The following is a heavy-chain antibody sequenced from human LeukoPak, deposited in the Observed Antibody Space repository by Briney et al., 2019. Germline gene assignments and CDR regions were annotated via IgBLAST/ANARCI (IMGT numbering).Heavy chain of an antibody. D-gene: IGHD1-26*01. J-gene: IGHJ4*02. CDR2: IYYSGST. CDR3: ARDGGATAYFDY. V-gene: IGHV4-59*01. CDR1: GGSISGYY. Sequence: SESLSLTCTVSGGSISGYYWSWSRQPPGKGLEWIGYIYYSGSTNYNPSLKSRVTISVDTSKNQFSLKQTSVSAADTAVYYCARDGGATAYFDYWGQGTLVTVSS.